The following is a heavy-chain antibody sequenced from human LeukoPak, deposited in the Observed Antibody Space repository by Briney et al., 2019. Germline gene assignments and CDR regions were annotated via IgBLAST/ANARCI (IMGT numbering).Heavy chain of an antibody. CDR3: AKDSKLLWFGEGYYMDV. Sequence: GGSLRLSCAASGFTFSSYGLHWVRQAPGKGLEWVAVISYDGSNKYYADSVKGRFTISRDNSKNTLYLQMNSLRAEDTAVYYCAKDSKLLWFGEGYYMDVWGKGTTVTVSS. CDR1: GFTFSSYG. J-gene: IGHJ6*03. V-gene: IGHV3-30*18. D-gene: IGHD3-10*01. CDR2: ISYDGSNK.